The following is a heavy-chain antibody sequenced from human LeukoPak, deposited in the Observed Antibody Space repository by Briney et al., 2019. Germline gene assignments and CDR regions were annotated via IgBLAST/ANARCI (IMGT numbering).Heavy chain of an antibody. CDR3: ASLRKSGYSYGYI. J-gene: IGHJ4*02. V-gene: IGHV4-59*01. CDR2: IYYSGST. D-gene: IGHD5-18*01. Sequence: SETLSLTCTVSGGSISSYYWSWIRQTPGKGLEWIGYIYYSGSTNYNPSLKSRVTISVDTSKNQFSLKLSSVTAADTAVYYCASLRKSGYSYGYIWGQGTLVTVSS. CDR1: GGSISSYY.